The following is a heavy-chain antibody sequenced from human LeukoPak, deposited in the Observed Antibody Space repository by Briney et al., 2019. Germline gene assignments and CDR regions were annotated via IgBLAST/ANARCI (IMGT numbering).Heavy chain of an antibody. V-gene: IGHV4-34*01. CDR2: INHSGST. CDR1: GGSFSGYY. Sequence: PSETLSLTCAVYGGSFSGYYWSWIRQPPGKGLEWIGEINHSGSTNYNPSLKSRVTISVDTSKNQFSLKLSSVTAADTAVYYCARTYFYNWFDPWGQGTLVTVSS. D-gene: IGHD2/OR15-2a*01. CDR3: ARTYFYNWFDP. J-gene: IGHJ5*02.